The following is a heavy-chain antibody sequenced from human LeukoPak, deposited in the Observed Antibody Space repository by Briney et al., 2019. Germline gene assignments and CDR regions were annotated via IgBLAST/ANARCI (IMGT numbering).Heavy chain of an antibody. CDR2: ISYDGSNK. Sequence: PGGSLRLSCAASGFTFSSYGMHWVRQAPGKGLEWVAVISYDGSNKYYADSVKGRFTISRDNSKNTLYLQMNSLRAEDTAVYYCARASAPLYAFDIWGQGTMVTVSS. V-gene: IGHV3-30*03. CDR3: ARASAPLYAFDI. J-gene: IGHJ3*02. CDR1: GFTFSSYG.